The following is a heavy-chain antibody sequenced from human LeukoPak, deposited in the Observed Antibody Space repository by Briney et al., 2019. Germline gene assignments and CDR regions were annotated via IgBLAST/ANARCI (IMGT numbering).Heavy chain of an antibody. D-gene: IGHD3-22*01. V-gene: IGHV4-59*01. CDR1: GGSISSYY. CDR2: IYYSGST. CDR3: ARSYDSSGPFDI. Sequence: PSETLSLTCTVSGGSISSYYWSWIRQPPGEGLEWIGYIYYSGSTNYNPSLKSRVTISVDTSKNQFSLKLSSVTAADTAVYYCARSYDSSGPFDIWGQGTMVTVSS. J-gene: IGHJ3*02.